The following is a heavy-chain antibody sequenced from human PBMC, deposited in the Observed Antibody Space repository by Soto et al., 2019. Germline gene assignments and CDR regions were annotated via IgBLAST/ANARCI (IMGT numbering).Heavy chain of an antibody. CDR2: IDHSGNT. CDR1: TESFSHYY. Sequence: SETLSLTCAVKTESFSHYYWIWIRQPPGKGLEWIGEIDHSGNTNYSPSLKSRVAISVDTSKNQFPLKLNSVTAADTAVYYCVSPNIVVVTATWYFDLWGRGTLVTVSS. D-gene: IGHD2-21*02. V-gene: IGHV4-34*01. J-gene: IGHJ2*01. CDR3: VSPNIVVVTATWYFDL.